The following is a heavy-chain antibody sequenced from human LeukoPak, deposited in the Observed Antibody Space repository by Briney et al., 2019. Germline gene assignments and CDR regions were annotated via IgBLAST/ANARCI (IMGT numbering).Heavy chain of an antibody. J-gene: IGHJ5*02. CDR3: ARDLDSFDELYLGWFDP. CDR1: GGSISSYY. Sequence: PSETLSLTCTVSGGSISSYYWSWIRQAAGKGLEWIGRIYTSGSTNYNPSLKSRVTMSVDTSKNQFSLKLSSVTAADTAVYYCARDLDSFDELYLGWFDPWGQGTLVTASS. V-gene: IGHV4-4*07. CDR2: IYTSGST. D-gene: IGHD2-8*01.